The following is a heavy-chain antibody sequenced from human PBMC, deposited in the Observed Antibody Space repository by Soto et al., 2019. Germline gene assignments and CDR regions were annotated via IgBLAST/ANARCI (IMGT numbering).Heavy chain of an antibody. J-gene: IGHJ4*02. CDR1: GFSLSTSGMC. CDR2: IDWDDDE. D-gene: IGHD3-22*01. Sequence: SGPTLVNPTQTLTLTCTFSGFSLSTSGMCVSWIRQPPGKALERLALIDWDDDEYYSTSLKTRLTISKDTSKNQVVLTMTNMDPVDTATYYCARVPPPPDSSGYLVFDYWGQGTLVTVSS. CDR3: ARVPPPPDSSGYLVFDY. V-gene: IGHV2-70*01.